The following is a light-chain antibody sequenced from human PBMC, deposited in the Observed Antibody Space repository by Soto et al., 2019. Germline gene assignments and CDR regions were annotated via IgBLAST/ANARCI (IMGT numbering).Light chain of an antibody. CDR3: QTWGTGIRV. V-gene: IGLV4-69*01. CDR2: LNSDGSH. Sequence: QLVLTQSPSASASLGASVKLTCTLSSGHSSYAIAWHQQQPEKGPRYLMKLNSDGSHSKGDGIPDRFSGSSSGADRYLTISRLQSEDEADYYCQTWGTGIRVFGGGTKLTVL. CDR1: SGHSSYA. J-gene: IGLJ2*01.